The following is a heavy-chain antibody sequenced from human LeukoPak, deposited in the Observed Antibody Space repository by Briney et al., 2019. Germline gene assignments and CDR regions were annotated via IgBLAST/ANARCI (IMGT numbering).Heavy chain of an antibody. V-gene: IGHV4-39*01. Sequence: SETLSLTCTVSGGSISSSSYYWGWIRQPPGKGLEWIGSIYYSGSTYYNPSLKSRVTISVDTSKNQFSLKLSSVTAADTAVYYCASRRRVAATRKYYYYYGMDVWGQGTTVTVSS. CDR3: ASRRRVAATRKYYYYYGMDV. D-gene: IGHD2-15*01. J-gene: IGHJ6*02. CDR2: IYYSGST. CDR1: GGSISSSSYY.